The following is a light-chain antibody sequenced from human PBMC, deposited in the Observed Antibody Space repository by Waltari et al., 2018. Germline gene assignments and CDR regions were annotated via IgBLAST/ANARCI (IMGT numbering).Light chain of an antibody. CDR2: DVS. J-gene: IGKJ1*01. CDR3: QQRSNWPPT. Sequence: ENVFTPSPATLSLSPGERVTLSCRASQSVSSSLAWYQQKPGQAPRLLFHDVSNRATGIPARFSVSGSGTDFTLTISSLEAEDFAVYYCQQRSNWPPTFGQGTKVEIK. V-gene: IGKV3-11*01. CDR1: QSVSSS.